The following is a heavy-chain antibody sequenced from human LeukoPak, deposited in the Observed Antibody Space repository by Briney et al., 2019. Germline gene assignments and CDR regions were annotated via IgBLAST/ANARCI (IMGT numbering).Heavy chain of an antibody. D-gene: IGHD3-9*01. CDR1: GYTFTGYY. J-gene: IGHJ4*02. Sequence: ASVKVSCKAYGYTFTGYYMHWVRQAPGQGLEWMGWINPNSGGTDYAQKFQGRVTMTRDTSISTAYMELSRLRSDDTAVYYCAWSLRYFDWFDYWGQGTLVTVSS. CDR2: INPNSGGT. CDR3: AWSLRYFDWFDY. V-gene: IGHV1-2*02.